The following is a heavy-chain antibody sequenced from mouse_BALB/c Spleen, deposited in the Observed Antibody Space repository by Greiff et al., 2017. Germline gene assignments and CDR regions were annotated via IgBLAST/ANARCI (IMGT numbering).Heavy chain of an antibody. CDR3: ARWDGNYAWFAY. CDR1: GYTFTSYW. CDR2: INPSTGYT. Sequence: VQLVESGAELAKPGASVKMSCKASGYTFTSYWMHWVKQRPGQGLEWIGYINPSTGYTEYNQKFKDKATLTADKSSSTAYMQLSSLTSEDSAVYYCARWDGNYAWFAYWGQGTLVTVSA. D-gene: IGHD2-1*01. J-gene: IGHJ3*01. V-gene: IGHV1-7*01.